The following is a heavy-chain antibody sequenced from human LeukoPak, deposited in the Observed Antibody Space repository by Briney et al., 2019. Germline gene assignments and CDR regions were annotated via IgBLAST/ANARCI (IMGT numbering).Heavy chain of an antibody. CDR2: FDPEDGET. CDR1: GYTLTELF. D-gene: IGHD3-16*02. J-gene: IGHJ4*02. CDR3: ATEGITFGGVIVDGHY. Sequence: ASVKVSCKVSGYTLTELFMHWVRQAPGKGLEWMGGFDPEDGETIYAQKFQGRVTMTEDTSTDTAYMELSSLRSEDTAVYYCATEGITFGGVIVDGHYWGQGTLVTVSS. V-gene: IGHV1-24*01.